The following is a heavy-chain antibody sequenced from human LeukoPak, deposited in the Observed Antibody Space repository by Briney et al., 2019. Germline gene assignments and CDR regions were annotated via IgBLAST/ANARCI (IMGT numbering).Heavy chain of an antibody. CDR3: ARDLPWTNCLDY. D-gene: IGHD3/OR15-3a*01. CDR2: IFSSGST. Sequence: PSETLSLTCTVSGDSITNYYWSWIRRPAGKGLEFIGRIFSSGSTDYNPSLKSRVTMSVDTSKNQFSLKLNSVTAADTAMYYCARDLPWTNCLDYWGQGTLVTVSS. V-gene: IGHV4-4*07. CDR1: GDSITNYY. J-gene: IGHJ4*02.